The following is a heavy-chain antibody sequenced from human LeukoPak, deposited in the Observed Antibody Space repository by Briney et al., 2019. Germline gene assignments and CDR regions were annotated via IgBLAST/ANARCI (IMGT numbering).Heavy chain of an antibody. Sequence: ASVMVSCKASGYTFTVYYMHCVRQAPGQGLEWMGWINPNSGGTNYAQKFQGRVTMTRDTSISTAYMELSRLRSDDTAVYYCAKPYYYDSSGYYYYYYYGMDVWGQGTTVTVSS. V-gene: IGHV1-2*02. D-gene: IGHD3-22*01. CDR3: AKPYYYDSSGYYYYYYYGMDV. J-gene: IGHJ6*02. CDR2: INPNSGGT. CDR1: GYTFTVYY.